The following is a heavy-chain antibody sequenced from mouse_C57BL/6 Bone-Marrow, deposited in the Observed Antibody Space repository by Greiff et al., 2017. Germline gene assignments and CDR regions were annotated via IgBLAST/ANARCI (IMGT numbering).Heavy chain of an antibody. J-gene: IGHJ3*01. D-gene: IGHD1-1*01. CDR3: ARDYGSLY. Sequence: QVQLQQPGAELVRPGTSVKLSCKASGYTFTSYWMHWVKQRPGQGLEWIGVIDPSDSYTNYNQKFKGKATLTVDTSSSTAYMQLSSLTSEDSAVYYCARDYGSLYWGQGTLVTVSA. V-gene: IGHV1-59*01. CDR2: IDPSDSYT. CDR1: GYTFTSYW.